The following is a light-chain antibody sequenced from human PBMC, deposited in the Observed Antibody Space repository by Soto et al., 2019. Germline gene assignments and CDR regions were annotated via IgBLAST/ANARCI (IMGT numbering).Light chain of an antibody. J-gene: IGLJ3*02. CDR3: QTWGTGIGV. V-gene: IGLV4-69*01. CDR2: LNSDGSH. Sequence: QLVLTQSPSASASLGASVKLTCTLSSGHSSYAIASHQQQPEKGPRYLMKLNSDGSHSKGDGIPDRFSGSSSGAERYLTISRLQSEDEADYYCQTWGTGIGVFGGGTKLTVL. CDR1: SGHSSYA.